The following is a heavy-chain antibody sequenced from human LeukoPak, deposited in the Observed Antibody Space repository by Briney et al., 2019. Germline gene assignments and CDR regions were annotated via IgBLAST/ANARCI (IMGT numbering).Heavy chain of an antibody. Sequence: GASVKVSCKASGYTFTVYYIHWVRLAPGQGLEWMGWINPNSGATNYAQKFQGRVTVTRDTSIRTVYMELTRLTSDDTAVYYCATGPNIYGSGRSWYDPWGQGTLVTVSS. J-gene: IGHJ5*02. D-gene: IGHD3-10*01. CDR3: ATGPNIYGSGRSWYDP. CDR2: INPNSGAT. V-gene: IGHV1-2*02. CDR1: GYTFTVYY.